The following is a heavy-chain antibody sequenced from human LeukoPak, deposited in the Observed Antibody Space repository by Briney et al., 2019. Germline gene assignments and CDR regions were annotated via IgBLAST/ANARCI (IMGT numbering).Heavy chain of an antibody. D-gene: IGHD3-22*01. CDR3: ARDRPFRYDSSGYYDY. CDR2: INSDGSST. V-gene: IGHV3-74*01. J-gene: IGHJ4*02. CDR1: GFTFSSYW. Sequence: PGGSLRLSCAASGFTFSSYWMHWVRQAPGKGLLWVSRINSDGSSTSYADSVKGRFTISRDNAKNTLYLQMNSLRAEDTAVYYCARDRPFRYDSSGYYDYWGPGTLVTVSS.